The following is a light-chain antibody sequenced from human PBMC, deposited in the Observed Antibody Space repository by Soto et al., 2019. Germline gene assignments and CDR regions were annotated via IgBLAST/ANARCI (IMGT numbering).Light chain of an antibody. CDR1: QSVSTY. J-gene: IGKJ1*01. V-gene: IGKV3-11*01. CDR3: QQRSKLPRT. Sequence: EIVLTQSPATLSLSPGETATLSCRASQSVSTYLVWYQQKPGQAPRLLIYDASNRATGIPARFSGSGSGTDFTLTISSLGPEDVAVYYCQQRSKLPRTFGQGTKVEIK. CDR2: DAS.